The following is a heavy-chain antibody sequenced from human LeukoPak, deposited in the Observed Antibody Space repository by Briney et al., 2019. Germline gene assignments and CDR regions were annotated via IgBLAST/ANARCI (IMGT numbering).Heavy chain of an antibody. D-gene: IGHD3-16*01. V-gene: IGHV3-23*01. CDR3: AKDAFGGGGFDY. J-gene: IGHJ4*02. CDR1: GFTFSSYG. CDR2: INDSGGRT. Sequence: GGSLRLSCAASGFTFSSYGMSWVRQAPGKGLEWVSTINDSGGRTYYADSVKGRFTISRDNSKNTLYVQMNSLRAEDAAVYYCAKDAFGGGGFDYWGQGTQVTVSS.